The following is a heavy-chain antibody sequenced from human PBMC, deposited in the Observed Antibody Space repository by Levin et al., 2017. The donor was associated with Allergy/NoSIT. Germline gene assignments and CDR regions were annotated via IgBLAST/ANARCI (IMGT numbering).Heavy chain of an antibody. CDR1: GFTFSDYY. D-gene: IGHD3-22*01. CDR2: ISSSGSTI. J-gene: IGHJ2*01. CDR3: AIASGYYLRWYFDL. V-gene: IGHV3-11*01. Sequence: GGSLRLSCAASGFTFSDYYMSWIRQAPGKGLEWVSYISSSGSTIYYADSVKGRLTISRDNAKNSLYLQMNSLRAEDTAVYYCAIASGYYLRWYFDLWGRGTLVTVSS.